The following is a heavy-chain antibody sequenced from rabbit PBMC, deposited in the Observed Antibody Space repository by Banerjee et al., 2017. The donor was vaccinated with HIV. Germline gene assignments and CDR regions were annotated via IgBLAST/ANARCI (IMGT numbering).Heavy chain of an antibody. CDR3: ARDWGSGWGWYFNL. V-gene: IGHV1S40*01. D-gene: IGHD4-1*01. CDR2: IYAGSSGST. J-gene: IGHJ4*01. CDR1: GFSFSSSYW. Sequence: QSLEESGGDLVKPGASLTLTCTASGFSFSSSYWMCWVRQAPGKGLEWIACIYAGSSGSTYYASWAKGRFTISKTSSTTVTLQMTSLTAADTATYFCARDWGSGWGWYFNLWGPGTLVTVS.